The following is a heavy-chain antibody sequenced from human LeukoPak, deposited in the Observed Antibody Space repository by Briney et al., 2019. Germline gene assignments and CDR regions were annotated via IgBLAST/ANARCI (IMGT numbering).Heavy chain of an antibody. CDR2: IYYSGST. Sequence: PSETLSLTCTVSGGSISSSSSYWGWIRQPPGKGLEWIGGIYYSGSTYYNPSLKSRVTISVDTSKNQFSLQLNSVTPEDTAVYYCVRDGEGGLDYFDHWGQGTLVTVSS. V-gene: IGHV4-39*02. CDR3: VRDGEGGLDYFDH. CDR1: GGSISSSSSY. J-gene: IGHJ4*02. D-gene: IGHD3-16*01.